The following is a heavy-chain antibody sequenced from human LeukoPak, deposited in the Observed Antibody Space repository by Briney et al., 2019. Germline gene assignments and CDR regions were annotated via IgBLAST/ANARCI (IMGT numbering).Heavy chain of an antibody. CDR3: ARSGVVVAATVHYYGMDV. J-gene: IGHJ6*02. Sequence: GGSLRLSCAASGFTFSSYSMNWVRQAPGKGLEWVSSISSSSYIYYADSVKGRFTISRDNAKNSLYLQMNSLRAEDTAVYYCARSGVVVAATVHYYGMDVWGQGTTVTVSS. CDR2: ISSSSYI. CDR1: GFTFSSYS. V-gene: IGHV3-21*01. D-gene: IGHD2-15*01.